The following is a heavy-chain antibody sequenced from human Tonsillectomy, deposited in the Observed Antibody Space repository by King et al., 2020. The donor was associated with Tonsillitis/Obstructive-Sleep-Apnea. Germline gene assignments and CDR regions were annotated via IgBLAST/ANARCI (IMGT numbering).Heavy chain of an antibody. CDR1: GFTFSSYG. D-gene: IGHD2-2*01. V-gene: IGHV3-33*01. CDR3: ARVGYCSSTSCLGFDY. CDR2: IWYDGSNK. J-gene: IGHJ4*02. Sequence: QLVQSGGGVVQPGRSLRLSCAASGFTFSSYGMHWVRQAPGKGLEWVAVIWYDGSNKYYADSVKGRFTISRDNSKNTLYLQMNSLRAEDTAVYYCARVGYCSSTSCLGFDYWGQGTLVTVSS.